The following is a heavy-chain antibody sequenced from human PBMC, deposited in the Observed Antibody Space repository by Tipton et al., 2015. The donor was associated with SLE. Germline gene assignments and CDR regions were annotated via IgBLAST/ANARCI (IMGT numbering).Heavy chain of an antibody. CDR3: ARAQGGGSTYMDV. CDR1: GGSISSFY. CDR2: IYYSGST. J-gene: IGHJ6*03. D-gene: IGHD3-16*01. V-gene: IGHV4-59*12. Sequence: LRLSCTVPGGSISSFYWSWIRQPPGKGLEWIGSIYYSGSTYYNPSLKSRVTISVDTSKNQFSLKLSSVTAADTAVYYCARAQGGGSTYMDVWGKGTTVTVSS.